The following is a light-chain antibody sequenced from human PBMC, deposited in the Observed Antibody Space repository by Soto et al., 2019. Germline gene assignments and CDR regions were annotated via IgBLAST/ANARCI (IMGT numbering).Light chain of an antibody. CDR2: GAS. CDR1: QSVSSSN. V-gene: IGKV3-20*01. J-gene: IGKJ1*01. CDR3: QHYGSSPRRT. Sequence: EIVLTQSPGTLSLSPGERATLSCRASQSVSSSNLAWYQQKPGQAPRLLIYGASSRATGIPDRSSGSGSGTDFTLTISRLEPEDFAVYYCQHYGSSPRRTFGQGTKWIS.